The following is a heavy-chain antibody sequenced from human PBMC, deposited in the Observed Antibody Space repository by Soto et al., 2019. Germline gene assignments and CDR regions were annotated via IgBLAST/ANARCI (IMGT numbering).Heavy chain of an antibody. D-gene: IGHD3-10*01. CDR2: IKQDGSEK. V-gene: IGHV3-7*01. J-gene: IGHJ6*03. CDR1: GFTFSSYW. Sequence: EVQLVESGGGLVQPGGSLRLSCAASGFTFSSYWMSWVRQAPGKGLEWVANIKQDGSEKYYVDSVKGRFTISRDNAKNSLYLQMNSLRAEDTAVYYCARGLPSYYGSGSSYYYYYMDVWGKGTTVTVSS. CDR3: ARGLPSYYGSGSSYYYYYMDV.